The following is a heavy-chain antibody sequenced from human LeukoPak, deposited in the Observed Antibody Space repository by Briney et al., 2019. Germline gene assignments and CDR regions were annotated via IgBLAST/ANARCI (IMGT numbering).Heavy chain of an antibody. CDR2: IYYSGST. CDR1: GGSISSYY. Sequence: PSETLSLTCTVSGGSISSYYWSWIRQPPGKGLEWIGYIYYSGSTNYNPSLKSRVTISVDTSKNQFSLKLSSVTAADTAVYYCARVAGRPYGSGSYHWFDPWGQGTLVTVSS. D-gene: IGHD3-10*01. CDR3: ARVAGRPYGSGSYHWFDP. J-gene: IGHJ5*02. V-gene: IGHV4-59*01.